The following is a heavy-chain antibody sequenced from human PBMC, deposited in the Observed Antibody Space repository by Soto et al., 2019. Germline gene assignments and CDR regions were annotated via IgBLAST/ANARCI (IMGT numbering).Heavy chain of an antibody. CDR1: GFTFSSYG. J-gene: IGHJ5*02. D-gene: IGHD3-3*01. V-gene: IGHV3-30*18. Sequence: GGSLRLSCAASGFTFSSYGMHWVRRAPGKGLEWVAVISYDGSNKYYADSVKGRFTISRDNSKNTLYLQMNSLRAEDTAVYYCAKDAVYYDFWSGRKNNNWFDPWGQGTLVTVSS. CDR3: AKDAVYYDFWSGRKNNNWFDP. CDR2: ISYDGSNK.